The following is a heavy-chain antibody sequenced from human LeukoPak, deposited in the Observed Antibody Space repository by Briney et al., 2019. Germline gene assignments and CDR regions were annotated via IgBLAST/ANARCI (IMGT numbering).Heavy chain of an antibody. CDR2: ISSSSSYI. D-gene: IGHD1-26*01. J-gene: IGHJ4*02. V-gene: IGHV3-21*01. Sequence: GGSLRLSCAASGFTFSSYSMNWVRQAPGKGLEWVSSISSSSSYIYYADSVKGRFSISRDNTHNSLSLRMNSLGAEDTAVYYCVREAAATLFDCWGQGTLVTVSS. CDR3: VREAAATLFDC. CDR1: GFTFSSYS.